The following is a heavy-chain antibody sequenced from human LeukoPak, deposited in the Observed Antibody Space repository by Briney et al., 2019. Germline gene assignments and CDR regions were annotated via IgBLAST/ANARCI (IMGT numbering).Heavy chain of an antibody. J-gene: IGHJ4*02. V-gene: IGHV4-59*01. CDR1: GGSISSYY. CDR2: IYYSGST. D-gene: IGHD3-22*01. Sequence: SETLSLTCTVSGGSISSYYWSWIRQPPGKGLEWIGYIYYSGSTNYNPSLKSRVTISVDTSKNQFSLELSSVTAADTAVYYCAATYYYDSSGYYVIDYWGQGTLVTVSS. CDR3: AATYYYDSSGYYVIDY.